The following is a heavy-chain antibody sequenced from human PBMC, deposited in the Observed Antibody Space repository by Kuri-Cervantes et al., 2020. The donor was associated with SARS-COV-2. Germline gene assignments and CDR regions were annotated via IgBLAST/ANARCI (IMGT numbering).Heavy chain of an antibody. CDR2: IKSKTDGGTT. J-gene: IGHJ3*02. V-gene: IGHV3-15*01. CDR3: TTSITMIVVVTSTDAFDI. Sequence: GESLKISCAASGFTFSSYSMSWVRQAPGKGLEWVGRIKSKTDGGTTDYAAPVKGRFTISRDDSKNTLYLQMNSLKTEDTAVYYCTTSITMIVVVTSTDAFDIWGQGTMVTVSS. D-gene: IGHD3-22*01. CDR1: GFTFSSYS.